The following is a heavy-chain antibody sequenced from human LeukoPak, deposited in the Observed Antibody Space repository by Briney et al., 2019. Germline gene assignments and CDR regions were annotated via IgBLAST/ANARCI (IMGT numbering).Heavy chain of an antibody. V-gene: IGHV4-61*02. D-gene: IGHD2-2*01. J-gene: IGHJ4*02. CDR3: ARDIVVVPAAINYFDY. CDR2: IYTSGST. Sequence: SETLSLTCTVSGGSISSGSYSWSWIRQPAGKGLEWIGRIYTSGSTNYNPSLKSRVTISVDTSKNQFSLKLSSVTAADTAVYYCARDIVVVPAAINYFDYWGQGTLVTVSS. CDR1: GGSISSGSYS.